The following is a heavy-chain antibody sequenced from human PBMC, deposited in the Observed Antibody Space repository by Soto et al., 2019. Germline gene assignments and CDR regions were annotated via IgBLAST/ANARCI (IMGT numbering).Heavy chain of an antibody. J-gene: IGHJ5*02. V-gene: IGHV4-34*01. CDR2: INHSGST. CDR3: ARGGGGTNGWFDP. CDR1: GGSFSGDY. Sequence: ASETLSLTCAVYGGSFSGDYWSWSRQPPGKGLEWIGEINHSGSTNYNPSLKSRVTISVDTSKNQFSLKLSSVTAADTAVYYCARGGGGTNGWFDPWGQGTLVTVS. D-gene: IGHD1-7*01.